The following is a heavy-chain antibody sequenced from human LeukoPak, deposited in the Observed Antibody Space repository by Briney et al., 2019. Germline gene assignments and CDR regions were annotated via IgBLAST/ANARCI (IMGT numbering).Heavy chain of an antibody. Sequence: SETLSLTCTVSGGSISSSSYYWGWLRQPPGKGLEWIGSIYYSGSTYYNPSLKSRVTISVDTSKNQFSLKLSSVTAADTAVYYCARARYYYNSRSYGAPYYFDYWGQGTLVTVSA. CDR2: IYYSGST. CDR1: GGSISSSSYY. V-gene: IGHV4-39*01. CDR3: ARARYYYNSRSYGAPYYFDY. J-gene: IGHJ4*02. D-gene: IGHD3-10*01.